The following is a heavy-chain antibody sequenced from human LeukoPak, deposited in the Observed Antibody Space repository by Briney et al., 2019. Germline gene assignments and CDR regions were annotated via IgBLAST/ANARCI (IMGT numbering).Heavy chain of an antibody. CDR1: GFTFSSYS. CDR3: ASDHSNWEGVAY. J-gene: IGHJ4*02. Sequence: GGSLSLSCAASGFTFSSYSMNWVRQAPGKGPEWVSSISSSSSYIYYADSVKGRFTISRDNAKNSLYLQMNSLRAEDTAVYYCASDHSNWEGVAYWGQGTLVTVSS. CDR2: ISSSSSYI. D-gene: IGHD7-27*01. V-gene: IGHV3-21*06.